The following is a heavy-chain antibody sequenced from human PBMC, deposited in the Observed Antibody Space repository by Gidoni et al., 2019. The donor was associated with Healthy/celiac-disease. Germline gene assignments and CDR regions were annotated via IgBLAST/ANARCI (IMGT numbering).Heavy chain of an antibody. D-gene: IGHD5-12*01. CDR2: ISGSGGST. CDR1: GFTFSSYA. J-gene: IGHJ6*02. CDR3: AKDFNSGYVLGALFYYYGMDV. V-gene: IGHV3-23*01. Sequence: EVQLLESGGGLVQPGGSLRLSCAASGFTFSSYAMSWVRQAPGKGLEGVSAISGSGGSTYYADSVKGRFTISRDNSKNTLYLQMNSLRAEDTAVYYCAKDFNSGYVLGALFYYYGMDVWGQGTTVTVSS.